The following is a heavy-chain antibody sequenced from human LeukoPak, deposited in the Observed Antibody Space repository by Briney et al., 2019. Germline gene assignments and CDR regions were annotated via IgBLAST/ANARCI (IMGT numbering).Heavy chain of an antibody. V-gene: IGHV3-48*01. Sequence: GGSLRLSCAASGFTFSSYSMLWVRQAPGKGLEWVSYISSSSTTIYYADSVKGRFTISRDNAKNSLYLQMNTLRAEDTAVYYCATSPVYSYGHPYYFDYWGQGTLVTVSS. CDR3: ATSPVYSYGHPYYFDY. D-gene: IGHD5-18*01. J-gene: IGHJ4*02. CDR1: GFTFSSYS. CDR2: ISSSSTTI.